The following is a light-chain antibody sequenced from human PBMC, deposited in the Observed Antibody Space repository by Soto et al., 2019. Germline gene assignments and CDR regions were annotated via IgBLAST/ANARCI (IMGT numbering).Light chain of an antibody. Sequence: ALTQPASVSGSPGQSITISCTGTSGDIGSYTYVSWYQQYPGKAPKLLISEVTNRPSGVSNRFSGSKSGNTASLTISGLQAEDEAHYYCSSYTTNSPPVVFGGGTKVTVL. CDR1: SGDIGSYTY. J-gene: IGLJ2*01. CDR3: SSYTTNSPPVV. CDR2: EVT. V-gene: IGLV2-14*01.